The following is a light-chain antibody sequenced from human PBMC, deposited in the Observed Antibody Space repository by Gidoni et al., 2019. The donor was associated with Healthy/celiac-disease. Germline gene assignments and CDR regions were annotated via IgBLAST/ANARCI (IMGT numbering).Light chain of an antibody. Sequence: QSALTQPPSASGPLGQSVTISCTGTSSDVGGYNYVSWYQQHPGKAPKLMIYEVSKRPSGVPDRFSGSKSGNTASLTVSGLQAEDEADYYCSSYAGSNRVFGGGTKLTVL. CDR1: SSDVGGYNY. CDR3: SSYAGSNRV. CDR2: EVS. J-gene: IGLJ2*01. V-gene: IGLV2-8*01.